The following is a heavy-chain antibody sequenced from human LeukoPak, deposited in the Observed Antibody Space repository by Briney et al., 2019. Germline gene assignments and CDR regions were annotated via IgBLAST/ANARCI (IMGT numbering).Heavy chain of an antibody. J-gene: IGHJ6*02. V-gene: IGHV1-18*01. CDR2: ISAYNGNT. D-gene: IGHD5-18*01. CDR1: GYTFTSYG. Sequence: GASVKVSCKASGYTFTSYGIIWVRQAPGQGLEWMGWISAYNGNTNYAQKLQGRVTMTTDTSTSTAYMELRSLRSDDTAVYYCARVKDTAMVSLQYFYYYYGMDVWGQGTTVTVSS. CDR3: ARVKDTAMVSLQYFYYYYGMDV.